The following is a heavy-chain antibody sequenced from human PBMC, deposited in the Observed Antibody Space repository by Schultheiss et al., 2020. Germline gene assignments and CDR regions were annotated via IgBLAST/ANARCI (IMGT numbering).Heavy chain of an antibody. CDR2: IYWDDDK. Sequence: SGPTLVKPTQTLTLTCTFSGFSLSTSGMCVSWIRQPPGKALEWLALIYWDDDKRYSPSLKSRLTITKDTSKNQVVLTMTNMDPVDTATYYCAHRNQAGRWFNPWGQGTLVTVAS. D-gene: IGHD6-6*01. J-gene: IGHJ5*02. CDR3: AHRNQAGRWFNP. V-gene: IGHV2-5*08. CDR1: GFSLSTSGMC.